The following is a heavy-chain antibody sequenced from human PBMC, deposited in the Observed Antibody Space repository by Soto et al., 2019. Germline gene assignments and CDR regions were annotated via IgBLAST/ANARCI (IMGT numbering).Heavy chain of an antibody. V-gene: IGHV1-69*13. D-gene: IGHD5-12*01. CDR3: AREGEEGGYSGYERSFYYYGMDV. CDR2: IIPIFGTA. CDR1: GGTFSSYA. Sequence: GASVKVSCKASGGTFSSYAISWVRQAPGQGLEWMGGIIPIFGTANYAQKFQGRVTITADESTSTAYMELSSLRSEDTAVCYCAREGEEGGYSGYERSFYYYGMDVWGQGTTVTVSS. J-gene: IGHJ6*02.